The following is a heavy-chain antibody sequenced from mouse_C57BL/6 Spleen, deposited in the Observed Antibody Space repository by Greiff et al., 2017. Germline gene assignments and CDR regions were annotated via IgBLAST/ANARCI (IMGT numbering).Heavy chain of an antibody. V-gene: IGHV1-82*01. D-gene: IGHD2-4*01. CDR2: IYPGDGDT. CDR1: GYAFSSSW. J-gene: IGHJ3*01. CDR3: ARYDYIFAY. Sequence: VKLQESGPELVKPGASVKISCKASGYAFSSSWMNWVKQRPGKGLEWIGRIYPGDGDTNYNGKFKGKATLTADKSSSTAYMQLSSLTSEDSAVYFCARYDYIFAYWGQGTLVTVSA.